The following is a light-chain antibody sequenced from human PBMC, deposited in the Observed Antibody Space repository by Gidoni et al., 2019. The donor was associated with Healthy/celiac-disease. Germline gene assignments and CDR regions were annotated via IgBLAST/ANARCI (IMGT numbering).Light chain of an antibody. J-gene: IGKJ2*04. Sequence: ESVLTQSPGTLSLSPGERATLTCRASQSVSSSYLVWYQQKPGQAPRLLIYGASSRATGIPDRFSGSGSGTDFTLTISRLEPEDFAVYYCQQYGSSPGSFGQGTKLEIK. CDR1: QSVSSSY. CDR2: GAS. V-gene: IGKV3-20*01. CDR3: QQYGSSPGS.